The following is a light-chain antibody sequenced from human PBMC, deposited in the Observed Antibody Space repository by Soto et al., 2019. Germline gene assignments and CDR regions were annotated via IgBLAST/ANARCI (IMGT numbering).Light chain of an antibody. V-gene: IGKV3D-15*03. CDR3: NQRQSWPRT. CDR2: QTY. Sequence: MTQSPSTLSASVGDRVIITCRASQTINTRLAWYQHRPGQAHRLLIYQTYIRAAGIQARFSASGSGTDFTLTIRDVQPEDFALYYCNQRQSWPRTFGQGTKVDIK. CDR1: QTINTR. J-gene: IGKJ1*01.